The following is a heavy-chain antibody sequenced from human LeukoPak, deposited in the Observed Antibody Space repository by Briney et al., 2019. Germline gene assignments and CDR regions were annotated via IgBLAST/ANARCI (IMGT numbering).Heavy chain of an antibody. D-gene: IGHD3-22*01. Sequence: GGSLRLSCAASGFTFSSYAMSWVRQAPGKGLEWVSAISGSGGSTYYADSVKGRFTISRDNSKNTLYLQMNSLRAEDTAVYYCARGSESYYYDSSGFKIGHFDYWGQGTLVTVSS. CDR1: GFTFSSYA. J-gene: IGHJ4*02. CDR2: ISGSGGST. V-gene: IGHV3-23*01. CDR3: ARGSESYYYDSSGFKIGHFDY.